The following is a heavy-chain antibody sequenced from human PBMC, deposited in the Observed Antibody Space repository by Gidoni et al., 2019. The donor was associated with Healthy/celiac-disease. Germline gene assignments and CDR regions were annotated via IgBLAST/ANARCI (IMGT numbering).Heavy chain of an antibody. V-gene: IGHV3-11*05. CDR2: ISSSSSYT. D-gene: IGHD5-18*01. CDR1: GFTFSDYY. CDR3: ARAPGYSYGYEGAFDI. Sequence: QVQLVESGGGLVKPGGSLSLSCAASGFTFSDYYMSWIRQAPGKGLEWVSYISSSSSYTNYADSVKGRFTISRDNAKNSLYLQMNSLRAEDTAVYYCARAPGYSYGYEGAFDIWGQGTMVTVSS. J-gene: IGHJ3*02.